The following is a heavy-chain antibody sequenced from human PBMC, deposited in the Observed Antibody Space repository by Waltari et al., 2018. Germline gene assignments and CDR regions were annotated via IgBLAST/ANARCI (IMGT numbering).Heavy chain of an antibody. Sequence: QVQLQESGPGLVKPSQTLSLTCTVSGGSISSGRYYWSWSGQPAGKGLEWIGDIYTSGATHHNPPLKSRVTISVDTSKTQFSLKLSSVPAADTAVYYCARYSRGWYRGYFQHWGQGTLVTVSS. CDR1: GGSISSGRYY. CDR3: ARYSRGWYRGYFQH. V-gene: IGHV4-61*09. CDR2: IYTSGAT. J-gene: IGHJ1*01. D-gene: IGHD6-19*01.